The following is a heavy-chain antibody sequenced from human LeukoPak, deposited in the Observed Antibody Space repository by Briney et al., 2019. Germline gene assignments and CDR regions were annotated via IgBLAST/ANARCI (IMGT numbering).Heavy chain of an antibody. CDR3: AKDSRGSGSRYYGMDV. D-gene: IGHD3-10*01. V-gene: IGHV3-7*03. J-gene: IGHJ6*02. CDR2: IKQDGSEK. Sequence: GGSLRLSCAASGFTFSSYWMSWVRQAPGKGLEWVANIKQDGSEKYYVDSVKGRFTTSRDNAKNSLYLQMNSLRAEDTALYYCAKDSRGSGSRYYGMDVWGQGTTVTVSS. CDR1: GFTFSSYW.